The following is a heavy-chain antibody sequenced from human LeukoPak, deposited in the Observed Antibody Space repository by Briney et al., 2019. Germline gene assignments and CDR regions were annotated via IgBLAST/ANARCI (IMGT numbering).Heavy chain of an antibody. D-gene: IGHD1-26*01. CDR2: ISSSGSTI. V-gene: IGHV3-48*03. J-gene: IGHJ4*02. Sequence: GGSLRRSCAASGFTFSSYEMNWVRQAPGKGLEWVSYISSSGSTIYYADSVKGRFTISRDNAKNSLYLQMNSLRAEDTAVYYCARGPVGATAFFDYCGQGTLVTVSS. CDR1: GFTFSSYE. CDR3: ARGPVGATAFFDY.